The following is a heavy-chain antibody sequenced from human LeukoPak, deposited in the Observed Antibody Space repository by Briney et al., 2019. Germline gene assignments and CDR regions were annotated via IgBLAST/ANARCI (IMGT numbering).Heavy chain of an antibody. J-gene: IGHJ4*02. V-gene: IGHV4-34*01. D-gene: IGHD2-2*01. CDR1: DGSSGYY. Sequence: SEALSLTCAVYDGSSGYYWSWIRQPPGKGLEWIGEIHPSGITSFNPSLKSRASISADTSKNQFSLKLTSVTAADTALHYCSRGRDQSKTGDYWGQGTLVTVSS. CDR2: IHPSGIT. CDR3: SRGRDQSKTGDY.